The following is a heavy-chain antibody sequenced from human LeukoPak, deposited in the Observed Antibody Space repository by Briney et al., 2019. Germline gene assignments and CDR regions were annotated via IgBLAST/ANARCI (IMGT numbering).Heavy chain of an antibody. V-gene: IGHV3-23*01. D-gene: IGHD3-10*01. CDR3: AKDIGRGYYYGSGSYSDAFDI. J-gene: IGHJ3*02. Sequence: GGSLRLSCAASGFTFSSYAMSWVRQAPGKGLEWVSAIGGSGGSTYYADSVKGRFTISRDNSKNTLYLQMNSLRAEDTAVYYCAKDIGRGYYYGSGSYSDAFDIWGQGTMVTVSS. CDR1: GFTFSSYA. CDR2: IGGSGGST.